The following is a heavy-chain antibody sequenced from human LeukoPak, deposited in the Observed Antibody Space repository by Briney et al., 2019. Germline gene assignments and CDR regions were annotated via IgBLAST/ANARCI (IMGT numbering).Heavy chain of an antibody. CDR2: ISSSSSYI. V-gene: IGHV3-21*01. CDR1: GFTFSSYS. CDR3: ARGYSSSWYSSAFDI. D-gene: IGHD6-13*01. Sequence: GVSLRLSCAASGFTFSSYSMNWVRQAPGKGLEWVSSISSSSSYIYYADSVKGRFTISRDNAKNSLYLQMNSLRAEDTAVYYCARGYSSSWYSSAFDIWGQGTMVTVSS. J-gene: IGHJ3*02.